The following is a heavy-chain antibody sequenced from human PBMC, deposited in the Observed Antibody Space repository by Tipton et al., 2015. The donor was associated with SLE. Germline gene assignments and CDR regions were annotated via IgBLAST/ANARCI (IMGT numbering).Heavy chain of an antibody. CDR3: ARQSMAARPDFDF. CDR1: GGPISGHS. D-gene: IGHD6-6*01. V-gene: IGHV4-59*11. J-gene: IGHJ4*02. CDR2: IHSSAIT. Sequence: TLSLTCTVSGGPISGHSWSWIRQTPGKGLEWIGFIHSSAITNYNPSLKSRVTISLDTSKNQFSLILNSVTAADTAVYYCARQSMAARPDFDFWGQGTLVTVSS.